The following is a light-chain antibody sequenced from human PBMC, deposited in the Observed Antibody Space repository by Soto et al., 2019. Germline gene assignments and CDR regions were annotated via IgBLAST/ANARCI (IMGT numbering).Light chain of an antibody. V-gene: IGKV3-20*01. J-gene: IGKJ2*01. CDR3: QHYESSPPSYT. CDR1: QSLTSSY. CDR2: GAS. Sequence: EIVLTQSPGTLSLSPGERVTLSCRASQSLTSSYLAWYQQKPGQAPRLLIYGASSRATGIPDRFSGSGSGTDFTLTISRLEPEAFAVYYCQHYESSPPSYTFGQGTKLEIK.